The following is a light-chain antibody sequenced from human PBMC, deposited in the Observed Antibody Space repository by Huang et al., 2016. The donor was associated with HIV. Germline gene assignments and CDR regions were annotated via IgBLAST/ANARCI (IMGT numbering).Light chain of an antibody. CDR1: QSVSSN. CDR2: GAS. V-gene: IGKV3-15*01. CDR3: QQYNNWPPLT. Sequence: EIVMTQSPATLSVSPGERATLSCRASQSVSSNLAWYQQKPGQAPRHRIYGASTRATGIPARFSGSGSGTEFTLTISSLQSEDFAVYYCQQYNNWPPLTFGGGTKVEIK. J-gene: IGKJ4*01.